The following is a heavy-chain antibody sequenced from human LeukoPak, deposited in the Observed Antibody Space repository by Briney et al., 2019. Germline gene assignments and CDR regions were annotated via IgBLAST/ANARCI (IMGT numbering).Heavy chain of an antibody. J-gene: IGHJ4*02. Sequence: GGSLRLSXAASGFTFSSYAMSWVGQAPGKGLEWVSAISGSGGSTYYADSVKGRFTISRDNSKNTLYLQMNSPRAEDTAVYYCAKPHYDFWSGYSARDYWGQGTLVTVSS. CDR3: AKPHYDFWSGYSARDY. CDR1: GFTFSSYA. D-gene: IGHD3-3*01. V-gene: IGHV3-23*01. CDR2: ISGSGGST.